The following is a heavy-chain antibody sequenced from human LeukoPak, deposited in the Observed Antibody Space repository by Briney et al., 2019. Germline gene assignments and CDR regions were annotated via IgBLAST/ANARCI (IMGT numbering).Heavy chain of an antibody. Sequence: PGGSPRLSCAASGFTFDNHGMSWVRQAPGKGLEWVSGINWNGGSSGYADSVKGRFTISRDNAKNSLYLQMNSLRAEDTALYYCARSIVVPAAINSYYFDYWGQGTLVTVSS. D-gene: IGHD2-2*01. V-gene: IGHV3-20*04. CDR2: INWNGGSS. CDR3: ARSIVVPAAINSYYFDY. J-gene: IGHJ4*02. CDR1: GFTFDNHG.